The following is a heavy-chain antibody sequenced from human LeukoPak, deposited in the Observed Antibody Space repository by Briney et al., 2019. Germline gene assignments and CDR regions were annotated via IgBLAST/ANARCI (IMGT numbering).Heavy chain of an antibody. D-gene: IGHD2-2*02. Sequence: PGGSLRLSCAASGFTFSSYSMNWVRQAPGKGLEWVSSISSSSSYIYYADSVKGRFTISRDNAKNSLYLQMNSLRADDTAVYYCARDLVVVPAAIEGRYYYYYMDVWGKGTTVTVSS. CDR3: ARDLVVVPAAIEGRYYYYYMDV. J-gene: IGHJ6*03. CDR2: ISSSSSYI. CDR1: GFTFSSYS. V-gene: IGHV3-21*04.